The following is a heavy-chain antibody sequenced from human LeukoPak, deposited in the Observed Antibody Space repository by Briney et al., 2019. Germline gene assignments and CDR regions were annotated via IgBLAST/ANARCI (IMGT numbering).Heavy chain of an antibody. V-gene: IGHV3-30-3*01. J-gene: IGHJ4*02. CDR3: GRQSGTYSQYYFDY. D-gene: IGHD1-26*01. CDR2: ISYDGANK. Sequence: GGPLNLSCAASGFTFRSNLCYWVGKAPAKGREGVALISYDGANKYYADSVKGRFTISRDNSRNTLYLQMNSLRPEDTAVYYCGRQSGTYSQYYFDYWGQGTLVTVSS. CDR1: GFTFRSNL.